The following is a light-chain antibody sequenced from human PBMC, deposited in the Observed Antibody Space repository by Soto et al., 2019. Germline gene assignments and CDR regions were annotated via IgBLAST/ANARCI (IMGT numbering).Light chain of an antibody. Sequence: QSVLTQPPSVSGAPGQRVTISCTGSSSNIGAGYDVHWYQQLPGKAPKLLIYDNSNRPSGVPDRFSGSKSGNTASLTISGLQAEDEADYYCSSYTSSSTLVFGTGTKVTVL. CDR3: SSYTSSSTLV. V-gene: IGLV1-40*01. CDR2: DNS. CDR1: SSNIGAGYD. J-gene: IGLJ1*01.